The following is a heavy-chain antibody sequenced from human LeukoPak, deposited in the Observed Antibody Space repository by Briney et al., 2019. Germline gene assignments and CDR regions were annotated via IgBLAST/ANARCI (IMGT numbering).Heavy chain of an antibody. CDR3: ARYCCSGGGPLDI. Sequence: GGSLRLSCAASGFTFSNYGMAWVRQAPGKGLEWVSTIAVVGGNTHYADSVEGRFTISRQDSDNALHLQLNSLRAEDTAIYYCARYCCSGGGPLDIWGQGTLVTVSS. V-gene: IGHV3-23*01. CDR1: GFTFSNYG. CDR2: IAVVGGNT. J-gene: IGHJ4*02. D-gene: IGHD2-15*01.